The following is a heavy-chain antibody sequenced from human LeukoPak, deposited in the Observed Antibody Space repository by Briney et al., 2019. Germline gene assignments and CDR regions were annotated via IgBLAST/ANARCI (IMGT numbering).Heavy chain of an antibody. V-gene: IGHV3-43*02. Sequence: GGSLRLSCAASGFTFYDYAMHWGRHAPGKGVEWVSLISWDGGSTYYADSVKGRFTISRDNSKNSLYLQMSSLRTEDTALYYCAKDLHSSGLDYWGRGTLGTVSS. J-gene: IGHJ4*02. D-gene: IGHD6-19*01. CDR3: AKDLHSSGLDY. CDR2: ISWDGGST. CDR1: GFTFYDYA.